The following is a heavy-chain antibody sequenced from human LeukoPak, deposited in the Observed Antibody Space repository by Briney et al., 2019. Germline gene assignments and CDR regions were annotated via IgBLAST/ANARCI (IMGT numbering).Heavy chain of an antibody. CDR3: ARVARYSSSWYSFSSWGDQRLWFDP. J-gene: IGHJ5*02. D-gene: IGHD6-13*01. V-gene: IGHV1-2*02. CDR1: GYTFTGYY. CDR2: INPNSGGT. Sequence: GASVKVSCKASGYTFTGYYMHWVRQAPGQGLEWMGWINPNSGGTNYAQKFQGRVTMTRDTSISTAYMELSRLRSDDTAVYYCARVARYSSSWYSFSSWGDQRLWFDPWGQGTLVTVSS.